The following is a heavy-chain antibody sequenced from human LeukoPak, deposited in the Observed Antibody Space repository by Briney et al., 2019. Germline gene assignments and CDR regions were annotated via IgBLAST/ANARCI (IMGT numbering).Heavy chain of an antibody. CDR2: INHSGST. D-gene: IGHD3-16*02. CDR3: ARVPAGVIGMKDAFDI. Sequence: SETLSLTCAVYGGSFSGYYWSWIRQPPGKGLEWIGEINHSGSTNYNPSLKSRVTISVDTSKNQFSLKLSSVTAADTAVYYCARVPAGVIGMKDAFDIWGQGTMVTVSS. V-gene: IGHV4-34*01. CDR1: GGSFSGYY. J-gene: IGHJ3*02.